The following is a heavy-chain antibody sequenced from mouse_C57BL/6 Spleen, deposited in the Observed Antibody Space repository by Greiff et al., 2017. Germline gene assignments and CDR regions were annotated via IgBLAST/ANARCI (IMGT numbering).Heavy chain of an antibody. CDR2: IYPGDGDT. Sequence: VKLMESGPELVKPGASVKISCKASGYAFSSSWMNWVKQRPGKGLAWIGRIYPGDGDTKYNGKVKGKATLTADKSSSTAYMQLSSLTSEDTAVYFCARFTVNYYGSSYFDYWGQGTTLTVSS. J-gene: IGHJ2*01. D-gene: IGHD1-1*01. CDR1: GYAFSSSW. CDR3: ARFTVNYYGSSYFDY. V-gene: IGHV1-82*01.